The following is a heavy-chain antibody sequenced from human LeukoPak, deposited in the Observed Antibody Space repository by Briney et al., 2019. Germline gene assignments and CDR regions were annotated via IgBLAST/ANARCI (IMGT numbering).Heavy chain of an antibody. CDR1: GYSISSGYY. Sequence: SETLSLTCTVSGYSISSGYYWGWIRQPPGKGLEWIGSIYHSGSTYYNPSLKSRVTISVDTSKNQFSLKLSSVTAADTAVYYCARDPPIDHWGQGTLVTVSS. J-gene: IGHJ4*02. CDR3: ARDPPIDH. V-gene: IGHV4-38-2*02. CDR2: IYHSGST.